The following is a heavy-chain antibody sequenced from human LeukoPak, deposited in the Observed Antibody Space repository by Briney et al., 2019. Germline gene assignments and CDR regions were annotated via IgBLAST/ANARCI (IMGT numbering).Heavy chain of an antibody. V-gene: IGHV1-18*01. J-gene: IGHJ4*02. CDR3: ARVRYRLAETYIDY. CDR1: GYTFIRYG. D-gene: IGHD3-16*01. CDR2: ISPYNGNT. Sequence: GASVKVSCKTSGYTFIRYGITWVRQAPGQGLEWMVWISPYNGNTKYAQNVQGRVTMTTDTSTSTAYMELRSLTSDDTAVYYCARVRYRLAETYIDYWGQGTLVTVSS.